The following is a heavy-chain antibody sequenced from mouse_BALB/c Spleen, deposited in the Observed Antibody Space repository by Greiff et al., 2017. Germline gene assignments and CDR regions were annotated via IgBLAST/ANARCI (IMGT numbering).Heavy chain of an antibody. Sequence: DVKLQESGPGLVKPSQSLSLTCSVTGYSITSGYYWNWIRQFPGNKLEWMGYISYDGSNNYNPSLKNRISITRDTSKNQFFLKLNSVTTEDTATYYCARGAITFFDYWGQGTTLTVSS. CDR2: ISYDGSN. J-gene: IGHJ2*01. CDR3: ARGAITFFDY. V-gene: IGHV3-6*02. D-gene: IGHD2-4*01. CDR1: GYSITSGYY.